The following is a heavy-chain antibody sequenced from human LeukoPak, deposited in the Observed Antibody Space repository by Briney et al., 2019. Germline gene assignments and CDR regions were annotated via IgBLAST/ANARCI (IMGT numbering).Heavy chain of an antibody. CDR1: GGTFSSYA. CDR2: IIPIFGTA. Sequence: SVKVSCKVSGGTFSSYAISWVRQAPGQGLEWMGGIIPIFGTANYAQKFQGRVTITTDESTSTAYMELSSLRSEDTAVYYCARGVVPAATENWFDPWGQGTLVTVSS. CDR3: ARGVVPAATENWFDP. V-gene: IGHV1-69*05. J-gene: IGHJ5*02. D-gene: IGHD2-2*01.